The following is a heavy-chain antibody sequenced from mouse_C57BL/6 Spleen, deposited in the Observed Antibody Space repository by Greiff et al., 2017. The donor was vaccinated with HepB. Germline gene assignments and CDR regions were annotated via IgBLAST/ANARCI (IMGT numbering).Heavy chain of an antibody. CDR3: ARYLYYGSRGNFDY. CDR2: ILPGSGST. Sequence: VKLMESGAELMKPGASVKLSCKATGYTFTGYWIEWVKQRPGHGLEWIGEILPGSGSTNYNEKFKGKTTFTADTSSNTAYMQLSSLTTEDSAIYCGARYLYYGSRGNFDYWGQGTTLTVSS. D-gene: IGHD1-1*01. CDR1: GYTFTGYW. V-gene: IGHV1-9*01. J-gene: IGHJ2*01.